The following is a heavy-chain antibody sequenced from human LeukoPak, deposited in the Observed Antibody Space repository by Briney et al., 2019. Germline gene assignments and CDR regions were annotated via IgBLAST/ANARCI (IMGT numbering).Heavy chain of an antibody. CDR3: ARVGITMIVVVIPPDY. CDR2: ISAYNGNT. Sequence: GASVKVSCKASGYTFTSYGISWVRQAHGQGLEWMGWISAYNGNTNYAQKLQGRVTMTTDTSTSKAYMELRSLRSDDTAVYYCARVGITMIVVVIPPDYWGQGTLVTVSS. CDR1: GYTFTSYG. D-gene: IGHD3-22*01. V-gene: IGHV1-18*01. J-gene: IGHJ4*02.